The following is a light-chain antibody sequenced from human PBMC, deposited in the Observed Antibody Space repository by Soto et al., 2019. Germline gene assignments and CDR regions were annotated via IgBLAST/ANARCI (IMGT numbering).Light chain of an antibody. CDR3: GSWDGSLTAGV. CDR1: SANIGSNY. V-gene: IGLV1-51*01. CDR2: EDH. J-gene: IGLJ3*02. Sequence: QSVLTQPPSVSAAPGQKVTISCSGSSANIGSNYVSWYQQVPGTAPKLLIYEDHKRPSEIPDRFSGSKSGTSATLDITGLQIGDEADYYCGSWDGSLTAGVFGGGTKLTVL.